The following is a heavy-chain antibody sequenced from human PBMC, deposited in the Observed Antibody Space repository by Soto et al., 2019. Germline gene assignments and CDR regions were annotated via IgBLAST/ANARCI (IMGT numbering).Heavy chain of an antibody. CDR2: IWYDGSNK. Sequence: GGSLRLSCAASGFTFSSYGMHWVRQAPGKGLEWVAVIWYDGSNKYYADSVKGRFTISRDNSKNTLYLQMNSLRAEDTAVYYCARETGGGYSYGYFDYWGQGTLVTVSS. V-gene: IGHV3-33*01. CDR1: GFTFSSYG. CDR3: ARETGGGYSYGYFDY. J-gene: IGHJ4*02. D-gene: IGHD5-18*01.